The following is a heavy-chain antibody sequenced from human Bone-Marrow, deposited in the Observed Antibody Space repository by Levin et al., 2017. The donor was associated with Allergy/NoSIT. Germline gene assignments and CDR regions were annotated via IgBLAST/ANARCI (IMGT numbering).Heavy chain of an antibody. V-gene: IGHV7-4-1*02. CDR3: GRDSHRDTGPDY. J-gene: IGHJ4*02. CDR2: INTYTGNP. Sequence: ASVKVSCKASGYTLSDFAMNWVRQAPGQGLEWMGWINTYTGNPTYAQDFTGRFVFSLDTSVNTAYLQISSLKATDTATYYCGRDSHRDTGPDYWGQGTLVTVSS. D-gene: IGHD5-18*01. CDR1: GYTLSDFA.